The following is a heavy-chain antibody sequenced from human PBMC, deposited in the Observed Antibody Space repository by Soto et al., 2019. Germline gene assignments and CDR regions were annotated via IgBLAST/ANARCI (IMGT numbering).Heavy chain of an antibody. D-gene: IGHD3-10*01. Sequence: GASVKVSCKASGYTFTGYYRHWVRQAPGQGLEWMGWINPNSGGTNYAQKFQGWVTMTRDTSISTAYMELSRLRSDDTAVYYCAIASRGRRLWFGELTSPIQAFDIFGQGTMVAFSS. CDR3: AIASRGRRLWFGELTSPIQAFDI. V-gene: IGHV1-2*04. J-gene: IGHJ3*02. CDR1: GYTFTGYY. CDR2: INPNSGGT.